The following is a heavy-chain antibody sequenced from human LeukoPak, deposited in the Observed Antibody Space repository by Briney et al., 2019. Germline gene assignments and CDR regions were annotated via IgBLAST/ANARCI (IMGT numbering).Heavy chain of an antibody. D-gene: IGHD1-26*01. Sequence: SETLSLTCTVSGGSISSYYWTWIRQPPGKGLEWLGYYSGSTNYNPSLKSRVTISLDTSKNQFSLRLTSVTAADTAVYYCARNRVVGAPNFDYWGQGTLVTVSS. CDR2: YSGST. V-gene: IGHV4-59*01. J-gene: IGHJ4*02. CDR1: GGSISSYY. CDR3: ARNRVVGAPNFDY.